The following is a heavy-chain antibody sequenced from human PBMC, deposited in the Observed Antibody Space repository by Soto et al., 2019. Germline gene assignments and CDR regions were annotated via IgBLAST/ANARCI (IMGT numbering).Heavy chain of an antibody. V-gene: IGHV1-69*01. CDR1: GDTFSIYA. Sequence: WLKGSCKASGDTFSIYAISRVRQAPGQGLEWMGGIIPIFGTANYAQKFQGRVTITADESTSTAYMELSSLRSEDTAVYYCARAIRGYYDSSGPQSRYYYYYYGMDVWGQGTTVTVSS. CDR2: IIPIFGTA. CDR3: ARAIRGYYDSSGPQSRYYYYYYGMDV. J-gene: IGHJ6*02. D-gene: IGHD3-22*01.